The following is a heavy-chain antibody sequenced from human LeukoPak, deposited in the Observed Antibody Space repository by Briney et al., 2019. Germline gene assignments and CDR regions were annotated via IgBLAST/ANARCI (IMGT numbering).Heavy chain of an antibody. CDR3: ARGSGAQLWLRYYYYMDV. D-gene: IGHD5-18*01. Sequence: GGSLRLSCAASGFTFSDYYMSWIRQAPGKGLEWVSYISSSGSTIYYADSVKGRFTISRDNAKNSLYLQMNSLRAEDTAVYYCARGSGAQLWLRYYYYMDVWGKGTTVTVSS. V-gene: IGHV3-11*04. J-gene: IGHJ6*03. CDR2: ISSSGSTI. CDR1: GFTFSDYY.